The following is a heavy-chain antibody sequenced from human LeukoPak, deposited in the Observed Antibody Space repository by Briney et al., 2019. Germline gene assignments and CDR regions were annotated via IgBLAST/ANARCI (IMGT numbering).Heavy chain of an antibody. CDR3: AREGECSGTSCYWVPFDY. CDR2: IKQDGSEK. J-gene: IGHJ4*02. CDR1: GFTVSSNY. V-gene: IGHV3-7*01. D-gene: IGHD2-2*01. Sequence: PGGSLRLSCAASGFTVSSNYMSWVRQAPGKGLEWVANIKQDGSEKYFVDSVKGRFTISRDNAKNSLYLQMNSLRAEDTAVYYCAREGECSGTSCYWVPFDYWGQGTLVTVSS.